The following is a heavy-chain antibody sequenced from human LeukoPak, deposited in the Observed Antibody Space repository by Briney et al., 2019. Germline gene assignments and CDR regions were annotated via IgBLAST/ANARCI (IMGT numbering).Heavy chain of an antibody. CDR3: ARDSGSRARYFDH. J-gene: IGHJ4*02. CDR1: GGSISSGGYY. V-gene: IGHV4-31*03. CDR2: IYYSGST. D-gene: IGHD6-13*01. Sequence: SETLSLTCTVSGGSISSGGYYWSWIRQHPGKGLEWIGYIYYSGSTYYNPSLKSRVTISVDTSKNQFSLKLSSVTAADTAVYYCARDSGSRARYFDHWGQGTLVTVSS.